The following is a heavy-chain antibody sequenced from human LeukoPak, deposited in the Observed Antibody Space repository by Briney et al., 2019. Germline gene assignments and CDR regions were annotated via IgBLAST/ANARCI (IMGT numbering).Heavy chain of an antibody. CDR1: GFTFSGSA. CDR2: IRSKANGYAT. CDR3: TRVAARPSG. J-gene: IGHJ4*02. D-gene: IGHD6-6*01. Sequence: GGSLRLSCAASGFTFSGSAIHWVRQASGKGLEWVGRIRSKANGYATAYAASVKGRFTVSRDDSKNTAYLQMNSLKTEDTAVYYCTRVAARPSGWGQGTLVTVSS. V-gene: IGHV3-73*01.